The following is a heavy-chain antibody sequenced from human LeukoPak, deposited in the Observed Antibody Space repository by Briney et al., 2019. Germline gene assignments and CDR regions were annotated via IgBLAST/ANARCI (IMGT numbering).Heavy chain of an antibody. Sequence: ASVKVSCKASGYTFTSYDINWVRQATGQGLEWMGWMNPNSGNTGYAQKFQGRVTITRNTSISTAYMELSSLRSEDTAVYYCARDAYSGAPFDYWGQGTLVTVSS. CDR3: ARDAYSGAPFDY. D-gene: IGHD1-26*01. CDR1: GYTFTSYD. CDR2: MNPNSGNT. V-gene: IGHV1-8*03. J-gene: IGHJ4*02.